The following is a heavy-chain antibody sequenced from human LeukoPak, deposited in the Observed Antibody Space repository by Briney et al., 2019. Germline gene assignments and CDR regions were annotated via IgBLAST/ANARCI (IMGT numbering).Heavy chain of an antibody. CDR3: ARDPYHSSSWYGYDY. J-gene: IGHJ4*02. CDR1: GFTFSDYY. CDR2: ISSSGSTI. V-gene: IGHV3-11*01. D-gene: IGHD6-13*01. Sequence: GGSLRLSCAASGFTFSDYYMSWIRQAPGKGLEWVSYISSSGSTIYYADSGKGRFTISRDNAKNSLYLQMNSLRAEDTAVYYCARDPYHSSSWYGYDYWGQGTLVTVSS.